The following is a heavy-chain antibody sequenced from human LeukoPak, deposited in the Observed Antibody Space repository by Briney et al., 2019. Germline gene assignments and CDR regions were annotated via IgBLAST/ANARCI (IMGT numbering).Heavy chain of an antibody. V-gene: IGHV3-53*01. CDR3: ARVRWLQLERWFDP. Sequence: TGGSLRLSCAASGFTVSSNYMSWVRQAPGKGLEWVSVIYSGGSTYYADSVKGRFTISRDNSKNTLYLQMNSLRAEDTAVYYCARVRWLQLERWFDPWGQGTLVTVSS. D-gene: IGHD5-24*01. CDR1: GFTVSSNY. J-gene: IGHJ5*02. CDR2: IYSGGST.